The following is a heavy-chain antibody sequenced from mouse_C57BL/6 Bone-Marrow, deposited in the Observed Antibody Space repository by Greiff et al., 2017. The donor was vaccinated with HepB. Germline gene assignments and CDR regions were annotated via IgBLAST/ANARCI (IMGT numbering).Heavy chain of an antibody. V-gene: IGHV5-2*01. Sequence: EVQRVESGGGLVQPGESLKLSCESNEYEFPSHDMSWVRKTPEKRLELVAAINSDGGSTYYPDTMERRFIISRDNTKKTLYLQMSSLRSEDTALYYCARLVTTVVPGYFDYWGQGTTLTVSS. CDR3: ARLVTTVVPGYFDY. CDR2: INSDGGST. CDR1: EYEFPSHD. J-gene: IGHJ2*01. D-gene: IGHD1-1*01.